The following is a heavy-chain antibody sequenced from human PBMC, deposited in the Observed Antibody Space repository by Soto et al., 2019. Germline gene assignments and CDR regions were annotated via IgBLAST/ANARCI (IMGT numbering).Heavy chain of an antibody. CDR2: IYYSGST. CDR1: GGSISSYY. J-gene: IGHJ6*02. V-gene: IGHV4-59*01. Sequence: SETLSLTCTVSGGSISSYYWSWIRQPPGKGLEWIGYIYYSGSTNYNPSLKSRVTISVDTSKNQFSLKLSSVTAADTAVYYCARVYYYYGMDVWGQGTTVTVSS. CDR3: ARVYYYYGMDV.